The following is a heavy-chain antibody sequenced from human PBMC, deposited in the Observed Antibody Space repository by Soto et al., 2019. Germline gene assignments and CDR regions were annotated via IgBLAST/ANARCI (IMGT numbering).Heavy chain of an antibody. Sequence: QVQLQQWGAGLLKPSETLSLTCAVYGGSFSGYYWSWIRQPPGKGLEWIGEINHSGSTTYNPSLKSRVTISVDTSKNQFSLKLSSVTAADTAVYYCARFYDSSGFDYWGQGTLVTVSS. J-gene: IGHJ4*02. CDR3: ARFYDSSGFDY. CDR2: INHSGST. V-gene: IGHV4-34*01. D-gene: IGHD3-22*01. CDR1: GGSFSGYY.